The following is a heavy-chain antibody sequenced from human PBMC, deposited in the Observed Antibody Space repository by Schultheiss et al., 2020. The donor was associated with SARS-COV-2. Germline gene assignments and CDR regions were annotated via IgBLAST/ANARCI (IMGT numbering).Heavy chain of an antibody. D-gene: IGHD6-13*01. V-gene: IGHV3-33*06. CDR2: IWYDGSNK. CDR1: GFTFSNYG. CDR3: AKVGDSSSWYESDY. Sequence: GGSLRLSCAASGFTFSNYGMHWVRQAPGKGLEWVAVIWYDGSNKYYADSVKGRFTISRDNSKNTLSLHMNSLRAEDTAVYYCAKVGDSSSWYESDYWGQGTLVTVSS. J-gene: IGHJ4*02.